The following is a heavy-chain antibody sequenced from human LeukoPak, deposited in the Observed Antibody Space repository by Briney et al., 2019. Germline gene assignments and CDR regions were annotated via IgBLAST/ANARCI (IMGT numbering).Heavy chain of an antibody. CDR3: AKDLSRGPYYDSSGYYPAAFDI. CDR1: GGSFSGYY. J-gene: IGHJ3*02. CDR2: ISGSGGST. V-gene: IGHV3-23*01. D-gene: IGHD3-22*01. Sequence: PSETLSLTCAVYGGSFSGYYWSWVRQAPGKGLEWVSAISGSGGSTYYADSVKGRFTISRDNSKNTLYLQMNSLRAEDTAVYYCAKDLSRGPYYDSSGYYPAAFDIWGQGTMVTVSS.